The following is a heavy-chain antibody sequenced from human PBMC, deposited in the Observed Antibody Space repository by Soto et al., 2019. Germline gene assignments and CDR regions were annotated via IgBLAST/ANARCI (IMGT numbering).Heavy chain of an antibody. CDR3: ASIPPFTMVRGVTDAFDY. J-gene: IGHJ4*02. Sequence: SSETLSLTCTVSGGSVSSGSYYWSWIRQPPGKGLEWIGYVYYSGSTTYNPSLKSRVTISVDTSKNQFSLRLSSVTAADTAVYYCASIPPFTMVRGVTDAFDYWGQGTLVTVSS. V-gene: IGHV4-61*01. CDR1: GGSVSSGSYY. D-gene: IGHD3-10*01. CDR2: VYYSGST.